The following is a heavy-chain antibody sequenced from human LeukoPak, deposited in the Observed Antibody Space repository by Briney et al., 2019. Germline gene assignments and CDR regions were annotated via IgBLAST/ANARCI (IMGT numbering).Heavy chain of an antibody. CDR1: GFTISSYW. CDR2: INSDGS. V-gene: IGHV3-74*01. J-gene: IGHJ5*02. Sequence: GGSLRLSCAASGFTISSYWMHRVRQAPGKGLVWVSRINSDGSKYADSVKGRFTISRDNAKNTLYLQMNSLRAEDTAVYYCARWGLPWGQGTLVTVSS. D-gene: IGHD3-16*01. CDR3: ARWGLP.